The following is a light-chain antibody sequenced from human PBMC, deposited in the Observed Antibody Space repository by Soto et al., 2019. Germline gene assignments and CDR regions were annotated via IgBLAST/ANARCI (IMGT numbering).Light chain of an antibody. CDR3: QQYNDWAPEWT. V-gene: IGKV3-15*01. CDR2: GAS. J-gene: IGKJ1*01. Sequence: EVVMTQSPATLSVSPGERATISCRASQSIGTNLAWYQQKPGQAPRLLIYGASTMATGVPARFSGSGSGPEFTSTISSLQSEYFAVYYCQQYNDWAPEWTFGQGTKVDIK. CDR1: QSIGTN.